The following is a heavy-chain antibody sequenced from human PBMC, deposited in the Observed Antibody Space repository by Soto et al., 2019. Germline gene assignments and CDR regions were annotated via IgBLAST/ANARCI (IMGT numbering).Heavy chain of an antibody. CDR2: INPNSGDT. CDR1: GDTFTRYY. D-gene: IGHD3-22*01. Sequence: QVQLEQSGAEVKEPGASVRVSCKLSGDTFTRYYIHWVRQAPGQGLEWMGRINPNSGDTKYAQSFQGRVTMTRDTPINTAYMELSRLRSDDTAVYYCARGGGSSVFDYWGQGILVTVSS. V-gene: IGHV1-2*06. J-gene: IGHJ4*02. CDR3: ARGGGSSVFDY.